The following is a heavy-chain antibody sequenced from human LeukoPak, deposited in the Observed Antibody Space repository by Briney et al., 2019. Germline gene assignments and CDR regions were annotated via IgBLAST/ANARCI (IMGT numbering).Heavy chain of an antibody. V-gene: IGHV3-33*01. Sequence: GGSLRLSCAASGFTFSSYGMHWVRQAPGKGLEWVAVTWYDGRNNYYAASVKGRFTISRDDSKTTVYLLMNSLRDEDTAVYYCARGVRTIFYFDYWGQGTLVTVSS. J-gene: IGHJ4*02. D-gene: IGHD3-9*01. CDR2: TWYDGRNN. CDR1: GFTFSSYG. CDR3: ARGVRTIFYFDY.